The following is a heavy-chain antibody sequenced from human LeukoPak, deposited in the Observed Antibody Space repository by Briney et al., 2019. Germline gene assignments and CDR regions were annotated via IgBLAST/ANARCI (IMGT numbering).Heavy chain of an antibody. Sequence: PGGSLRLSCAASGFSFSVYSMTWVRQAPGKGLEWVSSISSSSSYIYYADSVKGRFTISRDNAKNSLYLQMNSLRAEDTAVYYCARAPDIVVVPAAIDFDYWGQGTLVTVSS. CDR2: ISSSSSYI. V-gene: IGHV3-21*01. CDR3: ARAPDIVVVPAAIDFDY. CDR1: GFSFSVYS. J-gene: IGHJ4*02. D-gene: IGHD2-2*02.